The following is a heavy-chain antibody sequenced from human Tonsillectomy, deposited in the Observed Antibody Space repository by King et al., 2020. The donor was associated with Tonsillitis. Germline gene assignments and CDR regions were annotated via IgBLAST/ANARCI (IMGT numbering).Heavy chain of an antibody. CDR3: ARDPGGTYSSSSALDY. CDR2: ISYDGSNK. V-gene: IGHV3-30*04. J-gene: IGHJ4*02. Sequence: VQLVESGGGVVQPGRSLRLSCAASGFTFSSYAMHWVRQAPGKGLEWVAVISYDGSNKYYADSVKGRFTISRDNSKNTLYLQMNSLRAEDTAVYYCARDPGGTYSSSSALDYWGQGTLVTVSS. CDR1: GFTFSSYA. D-gene: IGHD6-6*01.